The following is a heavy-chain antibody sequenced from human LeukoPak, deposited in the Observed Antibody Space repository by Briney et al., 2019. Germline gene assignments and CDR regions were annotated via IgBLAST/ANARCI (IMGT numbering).Heavy chain of an antibody. J-gene: IGHJ4*02. D-gene: IGHD6-13*01. V-gene: IGHV3-30*04. CDR3: ARDGYSSSWYFDY. CDR1: GFTFSSYA. CDR2: ISYDGSNK. Sequence: GGSLRLSCAAPGFTFSSYAMHWVRQAPGKGLEWVAVISYDGSNKYYADSVKGRFTISRDNSKNTLYLQMNSLRAEDTAVYYCARDGYSSSWYFDYWGQGTLVTVSS.